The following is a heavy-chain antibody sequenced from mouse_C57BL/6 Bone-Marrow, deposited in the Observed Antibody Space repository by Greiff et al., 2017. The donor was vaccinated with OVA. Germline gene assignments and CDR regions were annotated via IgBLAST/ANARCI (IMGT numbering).Heavy chain of an antibody. V-gene: IGHV14-4*01. CDR2: IDPENGDT. Sequence: VHVKQSGAELVRPGASVKLSCTASGFNIKDDYMHWVKQRPEQGLEWIGWIDPENGDTEYASKFQGKATITADTSSNTAYLQLSSLTSEDTAVYYCTTRGYYPYWYFDVWGTGTTVTVSS. CDR3: TTRGYYPYWYFDV. CDR1: GFNIKDDY. D-gene: IGHD2-3*01. J-gene: IGHJ1*03.